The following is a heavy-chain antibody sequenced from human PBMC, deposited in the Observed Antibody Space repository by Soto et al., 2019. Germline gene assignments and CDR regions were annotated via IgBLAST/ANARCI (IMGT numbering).Heavy chain of an antibody. Sequence: ASVEVSCKVSGYTLTELSMHWVRQAPGKGLEWMGGFDPEDGETIYAQKFQGRVTMTEDTSTDTAYMELSSLRSEDTAVYYCATINHYYYGMDVWGQGTTVTVSS. CDR3: ATINHYYYGMDV. CDR2: FDPEDGET. J-gene: IGHJ6*02. V-gene: IGHV1-24*01. CDR1: GYTLTELS.